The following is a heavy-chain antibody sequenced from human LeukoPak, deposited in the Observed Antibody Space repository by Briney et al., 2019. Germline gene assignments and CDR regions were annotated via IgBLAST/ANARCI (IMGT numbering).Heavy chain of an antibody. D-gene: IGHD3-9*01. J-gene: IGHJ3*02. V-gene: IGHV1-2*02. CDR1: GYTFTGYF. CDR3: ARPQREIRYFDWSDAFDI. Sequence: ASVKVSCKASGYTFTGYFMHWVRQAPGQGLEWMGWINPNSGGTKYAEKFQGRVTLTRDKSISTAYMELNSLRSDDTAVYYCARPQREIRYFDWSDAFDIWGQGTMATVSS. CDR2: INPNSGGT.